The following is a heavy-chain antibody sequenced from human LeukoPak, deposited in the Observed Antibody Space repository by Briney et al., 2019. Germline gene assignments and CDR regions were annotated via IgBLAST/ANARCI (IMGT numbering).Heavy chain of an antibody. Sequence: ASVKVSCKASGYTFTSYGISWVRQAPGQGLEWMGWINPNSGGTNYAQKFQGWVTMTRDTSISTAYMELSRLRSDDTAVYYCARGPLGYCSSTSCYVNNWFDPWGQGTLVTVSS. CDR1: GYTFTSYG. V-gene: IGHV1-2*04. J-gene: IGHJ5*02. D-gene: IGHD2-2*01. CDR3: ARGPLGYCSSTSCYVNNWFDP. CDR2: INPNSGGT.